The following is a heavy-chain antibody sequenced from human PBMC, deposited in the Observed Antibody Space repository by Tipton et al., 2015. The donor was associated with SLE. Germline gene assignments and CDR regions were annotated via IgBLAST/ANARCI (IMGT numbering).Heavy chain of an antibody. CDR2: IIPLLGTA. D-gene: IGHD1-1*01. V-gene: IGHV1-69*01. CDR3: ARAAETATLGNGVDV. CDR1: GDTFGSYS. J-gene: IGHJ6*02. Sequence: QLVQSGAEVKKPGSSVKVSCRGSGDTFGSYSLSWVRQAPGQGLEWMGGIIPLLGTANYAQKFQGRLTITADESTDTAFMELSSLLVEDTAVYYCARAAETATLGNGVDVWGHGTTVIVSS.